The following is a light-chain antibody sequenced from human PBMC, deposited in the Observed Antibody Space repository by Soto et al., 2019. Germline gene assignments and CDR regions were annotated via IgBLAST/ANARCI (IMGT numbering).Light chain of an antibody. V-gene: IGLV2-14*01. Sequence: QSVLTQPASVSGSPGQSITISCTGTSSDVGGYNYVSWYQHHPGKAPKLMIYEVSNRPSGVSNHFSGSKSGNTASLTISGLQAEDEADYYCSSYTSNNTPVFGGGTKVTVL. CDR3: SSYTSNNTPV. CDR2: EVS. CDR1: SSDVGGYNY. J-gene: IGLJ2*01.